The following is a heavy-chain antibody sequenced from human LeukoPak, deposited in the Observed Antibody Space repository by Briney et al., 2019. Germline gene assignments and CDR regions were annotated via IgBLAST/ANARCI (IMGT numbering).Heavy chain of an antibody. Sequence: SVKVSCKASGGTFSSYAISWVRQAPGQGLEWMGRIIPILGIANYAQKFQGRVTITADKSTGTAYMELSSLRSEDTAVYYCASQLPYSSGWYSPLDYWGQGTLVTVSS. V-gene: IGHV1-69*04. CDR3: ASQLPYSSGWYSPLDY. CDR1: GGTFSSYA. D-gene: IGHD6-19*01. CDR2: IIPILGIA. J-gene: IGHJ4*02.